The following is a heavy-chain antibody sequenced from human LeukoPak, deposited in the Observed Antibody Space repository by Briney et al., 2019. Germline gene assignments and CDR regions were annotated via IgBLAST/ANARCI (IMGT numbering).Heavy chain of an antibody. CDR3: ARDGVWARGWYKTNPVDY. V-gene: IGHV1-24*01. J-gene: IGHJ4*02. CDR2: FDPEDGET. CDR1: GYTLTELS. Sequence: ASVKVSCKVSGYTLTELSMHWVRQAPGKGLEWMGGFDPEDGETIYAQKFQGRVTMTTDTSTSTAYMELRSLRSDDTAVYYCARDGVWARGWYKTNPVDYWGQGTLVTVSS. D-gene: IGHD6-19*01.